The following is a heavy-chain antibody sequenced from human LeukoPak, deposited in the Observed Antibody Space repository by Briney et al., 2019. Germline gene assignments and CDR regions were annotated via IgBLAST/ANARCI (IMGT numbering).Heavy chain of an antibody. CDR2: IGPSGSDR. CDR1: GLTFSTSG. J-gene: IGHJ4*02. Sequence: GGSLRLSCTASGLTFSTSGFNWVRQAPGKGLEWVASIGPSGSDRYHADSIKGRFTISRDNANNFLYLQMNSLRAEDTAVYYCATETNGRHYDYWGQGTLLTVPS. D-gene: IGHD1-14*01. V-gene: IGHV3-21*06. CDR3: ATETNGRHYDY.